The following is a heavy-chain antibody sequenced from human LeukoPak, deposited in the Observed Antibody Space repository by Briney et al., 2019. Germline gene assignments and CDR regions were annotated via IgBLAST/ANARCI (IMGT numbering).Heavy chain of an antibody. CDR1: GFTFSSYW. CDR3: AGLRLGY. Sequence: RTGGSLRLSCAASGFTFSSYWMHWVRHGPGKGLVWVLGINSDGSTTNYADSVKGRFTISRDNAKNTLYLQMNSLRAEDTAVYYCAGLRLGYWGLGTLVTVSS. V-gene: IGHV3-74*01. CDR2: INSDGSTT. J-gene: IGHJ4*02.